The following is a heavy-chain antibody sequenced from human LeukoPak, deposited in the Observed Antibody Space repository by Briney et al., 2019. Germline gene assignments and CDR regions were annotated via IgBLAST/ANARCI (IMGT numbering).Heavy chain of an antibody. CDR3: ARVVIVPLGYYMDV. Sequence: SETLSLTCTVSGGSISSYYWSWIRQPPGKGLEWIGYIYYSGSTNCNPSLKSRVTISVDTSKNQFSLKLSSVTAADTAVYYCARVVIVPLGYYMDVWGKGTTVTVSS. D-gene: IGHD2-15*01. CDR1: GGSISSYY. CDR2: IYYSGST. J-gene: IGHJ6*03. V-gene: IGHV4-59*01.